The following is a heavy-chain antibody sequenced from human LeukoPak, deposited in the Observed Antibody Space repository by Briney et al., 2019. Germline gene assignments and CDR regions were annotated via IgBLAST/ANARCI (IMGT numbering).Heavy chain of an antibody. J-gene: IGHJ4*02. CDR1: GGSFSGYY. CDR2: INHSGST. Sequence: SETLSLTCAVYGGSFSGYYWSWIRQPPGKGLEWIGEINHSGSTNYNPSLKSRVTISVDTSKNQFSLKLSSVTAADTAVYYCARAPHSSSWLRRYYFDYWGQGTLVTVSS. V-gene: IGHV4-34*01. CDR3: ARAPHSSSWLRRYYFDY. D-gene: IGHD6-13*01.